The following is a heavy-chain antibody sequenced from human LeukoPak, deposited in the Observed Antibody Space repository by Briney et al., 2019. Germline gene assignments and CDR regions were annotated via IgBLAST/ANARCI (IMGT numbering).Heavy chain of an antibody. D-gene: IGHD1-26*01. J-gene: IGHJ3*02. Sequence: GGSLRLSCAASGFTFSSYSMNWVRQAPGKGLEWVSSISSSSSYIYYADSVKGRFTISRDNSKSTLYLQMNSLRAEDTAVYYCAKDTAGELGFDIWGQGTMVTVSS. V-gene: IGHV3-21*04. CDR1: GFTFSSYS. CDR3: AKDTAGELGFDI. CDR2: ISSSSSYI.